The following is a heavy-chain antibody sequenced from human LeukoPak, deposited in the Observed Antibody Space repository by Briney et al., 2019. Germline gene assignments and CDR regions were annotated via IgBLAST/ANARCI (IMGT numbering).Heavy chain of an antibody. D-gene: IGHD2-15*01. Sequence: GASVKVSCKASGYTFTSYDINWVRQATGQGLEWMGWLNPNSGNTDYAQKFQDRVTMTRDTSISTAYMELSSLRSEDTAVYYCARGVATDYWGQGTLVTVSS. J-gene: IGHJ4*02. CDR1: GYTFTSYD. V-gene: IGHV1-8*01. CDR3: ARGVATDY. CDR2: LNPNSGNT.